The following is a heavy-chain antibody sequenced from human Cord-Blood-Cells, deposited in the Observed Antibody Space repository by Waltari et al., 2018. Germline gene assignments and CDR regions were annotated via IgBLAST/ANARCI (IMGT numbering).Heavy chain of an antibody. J-gene: IGHJ4*02. V-gene: IGHV3-7*01. CDR3: AREDWVIDY. CDR1: GFTFSSSW. Sequence: EVQLVESGGGLVQPGGSLRLSCAASGFTFSSSWMSWVRQAPGKGLERVGNIKQDGSAKDYVDSVKGRFTISRDNAKNSLYLQMHSLRAEDTGVYYCAREDWVIDYWGQGTLVTVSS. CDR2: IKQDGSAK. D-gene: IGHD2-21*01.